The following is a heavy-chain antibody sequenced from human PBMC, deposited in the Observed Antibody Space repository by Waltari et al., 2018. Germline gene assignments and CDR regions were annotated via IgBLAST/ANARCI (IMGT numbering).Heavy chain of an antibody. D-gene: IGHD2-2*01. J-gene: IGHJ4*02. CDR3: ARLELGYCSSTSCYGEDY. Sequence: QVQLQQWGAGLLKPSETLSLTCAVYGGSFSGYYWSWIRQPPGKGLEWIGEINHSGSTNYNPSLKSRVTISVDTSKNQFSLKLSSVTAADTAVYYCARLELGYCSSTSCYGEDYWGQGTLVTVSS. CDR1: GGSFSGYY. CDR2: INHSGST. V-gene: IGHV4-34*01.